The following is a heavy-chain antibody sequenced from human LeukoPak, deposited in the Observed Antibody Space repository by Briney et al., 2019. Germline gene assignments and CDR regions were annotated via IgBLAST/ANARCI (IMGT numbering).Heavy chain of an antibody. CDR3: AKVGYGHYYMDV. V-gene: IGHV3-23*01. J-gene: IGHJ6*03. CDR2: VTGSGGNT. Sequence: GGSLRLSCAASGFTFTNYAMSWVRQAPGKGLEWVSLVTGSGGNTYYADSVKGQFTISRDNSKNTLYLQMNSLRAEDTAIYYCAKVGYGHYYMDVWGKGTTVTVSS. D-gene: IGHD5-18*01. CDR1: GFTFTNYA.